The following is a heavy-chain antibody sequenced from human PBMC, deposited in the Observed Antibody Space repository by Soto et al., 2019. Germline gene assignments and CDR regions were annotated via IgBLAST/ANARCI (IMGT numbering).Heavy chain of an antibody. CDR2: IYYSGST. J-gene: IGHJ5*02. V-gene: IGHV4-59*01. D-gene: IGHD2-15*01. CDR1: GGSISCYY. Sequence: SETLSLTCTVSGGSISCYYWSWIRQPPGKGLEWIGYIYYSGSTDYNPSLKSRVTVSVDTSKNQFSLKLSSVTAADTAVYDCAITHCSDGRCYTSQFDPWGPGTLVNVSS. CDR3: AITHCSDGRCYTSQFDP.